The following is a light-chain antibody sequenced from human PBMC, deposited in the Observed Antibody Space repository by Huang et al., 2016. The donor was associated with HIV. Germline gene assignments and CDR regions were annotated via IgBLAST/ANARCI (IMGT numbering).Light chain of an antibody. CDR1: QSISR. Sequence: EIVMTQSPPTLSVSPGERATLSCRASQSISRLAWYQHKPGQAPRLLIYDASSRATGIPPRFSGAGSGTDFTLTISSLQSEDFALYYCQQYDDWPPWTFGQGTKVEMK. J-gene: IGKJ1*01. CDR2: DAS. V-gene: IGKV3-15*01. CDR3: QQYDDWPPWT.